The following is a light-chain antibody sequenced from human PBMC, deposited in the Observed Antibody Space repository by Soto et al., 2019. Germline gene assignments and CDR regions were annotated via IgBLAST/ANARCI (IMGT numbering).Light chain of an antibody. CDR3: SSYTSSSSYV. Sequence: QSALTQPASVSGSPGQSITISCTGTSSDVGGYNSVSWYQQHPGKAPKLMISEVSNRPSGVSNRFSGSKSCNTASLTISGLQAEDEADYYCSSYTSSSSYVFGTGTKLTVL. J-gene: IGLJ1*01. CDR1: SSDVGGYNS. V-gene: IGLV2-14*01. CDR2: EVS.